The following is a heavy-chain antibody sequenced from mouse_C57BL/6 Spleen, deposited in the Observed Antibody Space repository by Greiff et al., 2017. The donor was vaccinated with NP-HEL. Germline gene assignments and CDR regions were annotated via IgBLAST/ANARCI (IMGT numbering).Heavy chain of an antibody. J-gene: IGHJ4*01. Sequence: VQLQESGPELVKPGASVKIPCKASGYTFTDYNMDWVKQSHGKSLEWIGDINPNNDGTIYNQKFKGKVTLTADKSSSPAYMERRSLTSEDTAVYDCARNAVSRGDYWGQGASVTVAS. CDR1: GYTFTDYN. D-gene: IGHD3-1*01. V-gene: IGHV1-18*01. CDR3: ARNAVSRGDY. CDR2: INPNNDGT.